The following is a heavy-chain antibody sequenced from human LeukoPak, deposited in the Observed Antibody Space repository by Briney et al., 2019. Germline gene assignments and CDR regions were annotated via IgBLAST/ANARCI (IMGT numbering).Heavy chain of an antibody. V-gene: IGHV4-39*01. Sequence: PSETLSLTCTVSGGSITSNSYYWGWVRQPPGKGLEWIGSIYYSGSTFYNPSLKCRVTVSADTSKNQFSLKLSSVTAADTAVYFCARDRACSNGVCSYFDNWGQGTLITVSS. CDR3: ARDRACSNGVCSYFDN. CDR1: GGSITSNSYY. D-gene: IGHD2-8*01. J-gene: IGHJ4*02. CDR2: IYYSGST.